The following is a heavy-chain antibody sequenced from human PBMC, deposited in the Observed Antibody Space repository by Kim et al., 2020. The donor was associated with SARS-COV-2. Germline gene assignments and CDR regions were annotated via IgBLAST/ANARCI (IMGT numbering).Heavy chain of an antibody. CDR2: INHSGST. J-gene: IGHJ6*02. Sequence: SETLSLTCAVYGGSFSGYYWSWIRQPPGKGLEWIGEINHSGSTNYNPSLKSRVTISLDTSKNQFSLKLSSVTAADTAVYYCARGPTVTTRYYYGMDVWGQGTTVTVSS. V-gene: IGHV4-34*01. CDR1: GGSFSGYY. CDR3: ARGPTVTTRYYYGMDV. D-gene: IGHD4-17*01.